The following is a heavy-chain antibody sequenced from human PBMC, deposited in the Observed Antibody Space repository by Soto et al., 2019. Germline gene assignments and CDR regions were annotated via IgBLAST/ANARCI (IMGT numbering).Heavy chain of an antibody. J-gene: IGHJ6*02. CDR1: GDSIRSGNHY. CDR2: IYYSGST. Sequence: SETLSLTCTVSGDSIRSGNHYWSWIRQPPGKGLEWIGYIYYSGSTYYSPSLKSRVTISVDTSKNQFSLKLNSVTAADTAVYYCATVDILTVYGCMDVWGQGTTVTVSS. V-gene: IGHV4-30-4*01. CDR3: ATVDILTVYGCMDV. D-gene: IGHD3-9*01.